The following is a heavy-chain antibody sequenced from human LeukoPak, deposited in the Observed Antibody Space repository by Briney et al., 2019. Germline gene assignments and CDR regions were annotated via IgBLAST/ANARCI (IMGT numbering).Heavy chain of an antibody. CDR3: TNRVPRRDY. CDR1: GFTLTPYW. CDR2: IKSKTDGGTT. D-gene: IGHD2-2*01. V-gene: IGHV3-15*01. Sequence: GGSLRLSCAASGFTLTPYWMSWVRQAPGKGLEWVGRIKSKTDGGTTDYAAPVKGRFTISRDDSKNTLYLQMNSLKTEDTAVYYCTNRVPRRDYWGQGTLVTVSS. J-gene: IGHJ4*02.